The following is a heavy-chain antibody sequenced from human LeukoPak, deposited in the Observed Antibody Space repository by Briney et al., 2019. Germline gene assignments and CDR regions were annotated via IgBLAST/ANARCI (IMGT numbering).Heavy chain of an antibody. V-gene: IGHV3-48*02. Sequence: PGGSLRLSCAAFGFTFSSYSMNLVRQAPGKGLEWVSHITASGTAMFYADSVKGRFTISRDNAKNSLYLQMNSLRDEDTAVYYCARDTRYYLDYWGQGTLVTVSS. J-gene: IGHJ4*02. CDR1: GFTFSSYS. CDR3: ARDTRYYLDY. D-gene: IGHD3-16*02. CDR2: ITASGTAM.